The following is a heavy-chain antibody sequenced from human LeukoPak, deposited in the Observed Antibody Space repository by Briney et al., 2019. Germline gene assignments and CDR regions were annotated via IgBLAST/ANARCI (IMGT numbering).Heavy chain of an antibody. V-gene: IGHV6-1*01. CDR3: ARGFYYTGMDV. J-gene: IGHJ6*02. D-gene: IGHD3-10*01. CDR1: GDIVSDNSFT. Sequence: SQTLSLTCAISGDIVSDNSFTWNWIRQSPSRGLEWLGRTYYRSKWVYDYALSVKGRITINPDTSKNQFSLHLNSVTPEDTAVYYCARGFYYTGMDVWGQGTTVTVSS. CDR2: TYYRSKWVY.